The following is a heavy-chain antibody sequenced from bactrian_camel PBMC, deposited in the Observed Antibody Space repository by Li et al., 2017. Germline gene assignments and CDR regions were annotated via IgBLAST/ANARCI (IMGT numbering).Heavy chain of an antibody. Sequence: HVQLVESGGGSVQAGGSLRLTCLVSGHTANRYCMGWFRQAPGKEREGVAGISSDGTTYYTDSTKGRFSISQDITKNTVYLEMNDLKPEDTAVYYCFLSPIPGQWCARTLGADHADDFANYGQGTQVTVS. V-gene: IGHV3S53*01. CDR2: ISSDGTT. CDR1: GHTANRYC. J-gene: IGHJ4*01. D-gene: IGHD2*01.